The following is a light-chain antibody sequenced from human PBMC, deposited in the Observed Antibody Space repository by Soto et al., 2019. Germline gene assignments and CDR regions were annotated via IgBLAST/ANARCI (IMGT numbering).Light chain of an antibody. CDR1: QSISSW. Sequence: DIQMTQSPSTLSASVGDRVTITCRASQSISSWLAWYQQKPGKXPXXLIYKASSLESGVPSRFSGSGSGTEFTLPLSSLQPDDFATDYCQQYNSYWTFGQGTKVDIK. J-gene: IGKJ1*01. V-gene: IGKV1-5*03. CDR2: KAS. CDR3: QQYNSYWT.